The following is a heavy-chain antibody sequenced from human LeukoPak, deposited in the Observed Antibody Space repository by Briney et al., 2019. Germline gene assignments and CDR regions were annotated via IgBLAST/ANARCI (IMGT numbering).Heavy chain of an antibody. J-gene: IGHJ4*02. D-gene: IGHD1-26*01. V-gene: IGHV3-30*07. CDR2: ISYDGSNK. Sequence: GGSLRLSCAASGFTFSSYAMHWVRQAPGKGLEWVAVISYDGSNKYYADSVKGRFTISRDNSKNTLYLQMNSLRAEDTAVYYCARFGSYPDYWGQGTLVTVSS. CDR3: ARFGSYPDY. CDR1: GFTFSSYA.